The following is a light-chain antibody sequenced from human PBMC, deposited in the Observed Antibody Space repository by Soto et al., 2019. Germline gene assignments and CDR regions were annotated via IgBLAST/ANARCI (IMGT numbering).Light chain of an antibody. J-gene: IGKJ4*01. V-gene: IGKV3-15*01. CDR3: QQYNNWPPAT. CDR2: GAS. CDR1: QSVSNN. Sequence: EIVLTQSPGTLSLSPGERATLSCRASQSVSNNYLAWYQQKPGQAPRLLIYGASTRVTGIPARFSGSGSGTEFTLTISSLQSEDFAVYYCQQYNNWPPATFGGGTKVDIK.